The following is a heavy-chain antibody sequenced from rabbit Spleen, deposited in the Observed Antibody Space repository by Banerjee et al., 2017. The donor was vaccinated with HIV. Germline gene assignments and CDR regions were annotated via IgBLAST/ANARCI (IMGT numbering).Heavy chain of an antibody. CDR1: GIDFTNYY. V-gene: IGHV1S45*01. CDR2: MDTGSSGFT. Sequence: QEQLVESGGGLVQPGGSLTLSCKASGIDFTNYYITWVRQAPGKGLEWIACMDTGSSGFTYFASWAKGRFTISKTSSTTVTLQMTSLTAADTATYFCARDSGSSFSSYGMDLWGQGTLVTVS. CDR3: ARDSGSSFSSYGMDL. J-gene: IGHJ6*01. D-gene: IGHD8-1*01.